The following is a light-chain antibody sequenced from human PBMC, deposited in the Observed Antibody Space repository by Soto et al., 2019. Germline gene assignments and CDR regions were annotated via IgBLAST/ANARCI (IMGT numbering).Light chain of an antibody. CDR1: SSDVGSYNL. CDR2: EVS. Sequence: QSALTQPASVSGSPGQSITISCTGTSSDVGSYNLVSWYQQPPGEAPKLMICEVSNRPSGVSNRFSGSKSGNTASLTISGLQAEDEADYYCSSYTSNNTVIFGGGTKLTVL. CDR3: SSYTSNNTVI. V-gene: IGLV2-14*02. J-gene: IGLJ2*01.